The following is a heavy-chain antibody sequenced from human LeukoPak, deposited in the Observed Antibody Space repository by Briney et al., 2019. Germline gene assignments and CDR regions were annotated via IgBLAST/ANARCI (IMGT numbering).Heavy chain of an antibody. V-gene: IGHV4-39*01. CDR3: ARADSSVSPQPDY. J-gene: IGHJ4*02. Sequence: SETLSLTCTVSGGSISSSSYYWGWIRQPPGKGLEWIGSIYYSGSTYYNPSLKSRVTISVDTSKNQFSLKLSSVTAAGTAVYYCARADSSVSPQPDYWGQGTLVTVSS. CDR2: IYYSGST. D-gene: IGHD6-19*01. CDR1: GGSISSSSYY.